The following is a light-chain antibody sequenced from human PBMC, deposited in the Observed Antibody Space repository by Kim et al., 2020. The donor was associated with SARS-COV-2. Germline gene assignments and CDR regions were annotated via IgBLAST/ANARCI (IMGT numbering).Light chain of an antibody. CDR3: SSFTTSTTLV. CDR1: SSDVGSYNR. Sequence: GQSVTISCTGSSSDVGSYNRVSWYLQPPGTAPKLIIYEAYNRPSGVPDRFSGSRSGSTASLTISGLQAQDEGDYYCSSFTTSTTLVFGGGTQLTVL. J-gene: IGLJ2*01. CDR2: EAY. V-gene: IGLV2-18*02.